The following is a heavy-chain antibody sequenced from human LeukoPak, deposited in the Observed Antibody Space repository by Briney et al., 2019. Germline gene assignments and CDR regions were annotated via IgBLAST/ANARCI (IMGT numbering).Heavy chain of an antibody. J-gene: IGHJ4*02. CDR2: ISGSGDKT. CDR1: GFTFNNYA. V-gene: IGHV3-23*01. Sequence: PGGSLRLSCAASGFTFNNYAVNWVRQAPGKGLEWVSAISGSGDKTHYADSVKGWFTISRDNSQNTLYLQMNSLRAEDMALYYCAKQWVDCWGQGTLVTVSS. D-gene: IGHD1-26*01. CDR3: AKQWVDC.